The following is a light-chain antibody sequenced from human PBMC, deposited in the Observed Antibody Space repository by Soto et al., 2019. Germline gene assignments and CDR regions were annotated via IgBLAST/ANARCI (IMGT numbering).Light chain of an antibody. Sequence: EIVLTQSPATLSLSPGERATLSCRASQSVSSYLAWYQQKPGQAHRLLNYDASNRATGIPARFSGSGSGTDCTLTISSREPEDFAVYYCQQSSNWSPFTFGPGTKVDIK. J-gene: IGKJ3*01. CDR1: QSVSSY. CDR3: QQSSNWSPFT. CDR2: DAS. V-gene: IGKV3-11*01.